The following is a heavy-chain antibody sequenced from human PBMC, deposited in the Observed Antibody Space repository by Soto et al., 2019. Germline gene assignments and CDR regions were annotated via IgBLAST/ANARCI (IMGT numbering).Heavy chain of an antibody. CDR2: IVVGSGNT. J-gene: IGHJ3*02. Sequence: GASVKVSCKASGFTFTSSAVQWVRQARGQRLEWIGWIVVGSGNTNYAQKFQERVTITRDMSTGTAYMELSSLRSEDTAVYYCAAGYSSGWYLLYAFDIWGQGTMVTVSS. CDR1: GFTFTSSA. CDR3: AAGYSSGWYLLYAFDI. D-gene: IGHD6-19*01. V-gene: IGHV1-58*01.